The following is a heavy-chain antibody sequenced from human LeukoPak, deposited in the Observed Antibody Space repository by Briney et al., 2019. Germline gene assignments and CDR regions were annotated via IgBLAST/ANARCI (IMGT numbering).Heavy chain of an antibody. CDR2: INHGGST. V-gene: IGHV4-34*01. Sequence: SQTLSLTCAVYGGSFSGYYWSWIRQPPGKGLEWIGEINHGGSTNYNPSLKSRVTISVDTSKNQFSLKLSSVTAADTAVYYCARDPHPQLLYWYFDLWGRGTLDSVSS. CDR1: GGSFSGYY. CDR3: ARDPHPQLLYWYFDL. D-gene: IGHD2-2*01. J-gene: IGHJ2*01.